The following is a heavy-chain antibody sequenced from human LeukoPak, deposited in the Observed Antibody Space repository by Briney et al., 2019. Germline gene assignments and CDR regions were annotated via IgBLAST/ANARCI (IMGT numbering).Heavy chain of an antibody. CDR2: IYHSGST. D-gene: IGHD6-19*01. J-gene: IGHJ4*02. V-gene: IGHV4-39*07. Sequence: SETLSLTCTVSGGSISSSSYYWGWIRQPPGKGLEWIGSIYHSGSTYYNPSLKSRVTISVDTSKNQFSLKLSSVTAADTAVYYCARVGQSGYWGQGTLVTVSS. CDR3: ARVGQSGY. CDR1: GGSISSSSYY.